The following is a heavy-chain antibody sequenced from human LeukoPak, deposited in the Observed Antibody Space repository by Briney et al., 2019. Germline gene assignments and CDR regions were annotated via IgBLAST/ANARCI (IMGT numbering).Heavy chain of an antibody. CDR1: GYTFTGYY. Sequence: ASVKVSCKASGYTFTGYYMHWVRQAPGQGLEWMGWINPNSGGTNYAQKFQGRVTMTRDTSISTAYMELSRLRSDDTAVYYCARAHYYDRTPNDYWGQGTLVTVSP. J-gene: IGHJ4*02. D-gene: IGHD3-22*01. V-gene: IGHV1-2*02. CDR2: INPNSGGT. CDR3: ARAHYYDRTPNDY.